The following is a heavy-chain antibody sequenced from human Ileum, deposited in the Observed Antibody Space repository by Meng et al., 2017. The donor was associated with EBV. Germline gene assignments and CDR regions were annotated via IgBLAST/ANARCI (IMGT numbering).Heavy chain of an antibody. CDR2: IYHSGST. J-gene: IGHJ4*02. V-gene: IGHV4-4*02. Sequence: QGHREEAGQVLLKPWGTLSLACVVSGGSMSSTNWWGWVRQPPGKGLGWIGEIYHSGSTNYNPSLKSRVSISVDKSKNQFSLKLSSVTAADTAAYYCARADKVRFDYWGQGTLVTVSS. CDR3: ARADKVRFDY. CDR1: GGSMSSTNW.